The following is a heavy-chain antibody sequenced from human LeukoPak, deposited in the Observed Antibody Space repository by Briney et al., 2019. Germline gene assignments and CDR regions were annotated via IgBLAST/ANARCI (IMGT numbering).Heavy chain of an antibody. V-gene: IGHV4-30-2*01. CDR1: VGYIYSGGYY. J-gene: IGHJ6*02. Sequence: TLSLTCTVSVGYIYSGGYYWSWIRQPPGKDLEWIGYIYHTGNTYYNPSLKSRVTISVDRSKNQFSLTLTSVTAADTAVYNCAGTDTAMASYYYYGMDVWGQGATVTVSS. CDR3: AGTDTAMASYYYYGMDV. D-gene: IGHD5-18*01. CDR2: IYHTGNT.